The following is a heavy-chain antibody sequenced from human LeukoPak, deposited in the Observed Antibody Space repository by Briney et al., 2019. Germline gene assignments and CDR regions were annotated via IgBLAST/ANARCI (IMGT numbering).Heavy chain of an antibody. D-gene: IGHD1-1*01. J-gene: IGHJ4*02. CDR3: ARDDPFDY. CDR1: GFTFRTYA. V-gene: IGHV3-23*01. CDR2: ISSSGGGT. Sequence: PGGSLRLSCAASGFTFRTYAMNWVRQAPGKGLEWVSAISSSGGGTYDADSVKGRFTSSRDNSKNTLYLQMNRLRAEDTAVYYCARDDPFDYWGQGTRDTVPS.